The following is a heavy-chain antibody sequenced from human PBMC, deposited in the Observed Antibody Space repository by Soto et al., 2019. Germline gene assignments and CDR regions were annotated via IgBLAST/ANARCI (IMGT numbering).Heavy chain of an antibody. CDR3: AGGIWNDNAY. CDR2: INPDGSNT. Sequence: PRLSCAASGFTFSGNWMHWVRQAPGKGLLWVSRINPDGSNTDYADSVKGRFTISRDNAKNTLYLQMNSLRAEDTAVYYCAGGIWNDNAYWGQGTLVTVSS. V-gene: IGHV3-74*01. CDR1: GFTFSGNW. D-gene: IGHD1-1*01. J-gene: IGHJ4*02.